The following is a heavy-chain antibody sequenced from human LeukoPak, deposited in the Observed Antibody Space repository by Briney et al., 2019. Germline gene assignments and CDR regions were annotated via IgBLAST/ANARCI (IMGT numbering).Heavy chain of an antibody. CDR2: ISGSGGST. J-gene: IGHJ4*02. CDR1: GFTFSSYG. CDR3: AKDHIGGFDY. V-gene: IGHV3-23*01. Sequence: GGSLRLSCAAPGFTFSSYGTSWVRQAPGKGLEWVSAISGSGGSTYYADSVKGRFTISRDNSKNTLYLQMNSLRAEDTAVYYCAKDHIGGFDYWGQGTLVTVSS.